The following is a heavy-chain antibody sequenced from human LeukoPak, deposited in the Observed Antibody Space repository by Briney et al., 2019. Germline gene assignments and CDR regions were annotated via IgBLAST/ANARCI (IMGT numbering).Heavy chain of an antibody. CDR3: ARLNGPEMATISSEWGVYYFDY. Sequence: GESLKISCKGSGYSFTSYWIGWVRQMPGKGLEWMGIIYPGDSDTRYSPSFQGQVTISADKSISTAYLQWSSLKASDTAMYYCARLNGPEMATISSEWGVYYFDYWGQGTLVTVSS. CDR2: IYPGDSDT. V-gene: IGHV5-51*01. CDR1: GYSFTSYW. D-gene: IGHD5-24*01. J-gene: IGHJ4*02.